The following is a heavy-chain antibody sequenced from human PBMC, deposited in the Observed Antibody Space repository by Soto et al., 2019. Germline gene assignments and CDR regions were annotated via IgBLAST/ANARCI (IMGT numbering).Heavy chain of an antibody. V-gene: IGHV1-18*01. J-gene: IGHJ6*02. CDR3: ARWDRIVVVPAAGYYYYGMDV. D-gene: IGHD2-2*01. Sequence: ASVKVSCKDSGYTFTSNGISWVRQAPGQRLEWMGWISAYNGNTNYAQKLQGRVTMTTDTSTSTAYMELRSLRSDDTAVYYCARWDRIVVVPAAGYYYYGMDVWGQGTTVTVSS. CDR1: GYTFTSNG. CDR2: ISAYNGNT.